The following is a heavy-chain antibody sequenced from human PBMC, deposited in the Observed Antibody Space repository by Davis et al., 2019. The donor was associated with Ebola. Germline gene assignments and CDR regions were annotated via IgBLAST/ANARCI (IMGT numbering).Heavy chain of an antibody. CDR3: ARGGPWGDQLVKDY. J-gene: IGHJ4*02. Sequence: PSETLSLTCTVSGYSISSGYYWGWIRQPPGKGLEWIGSIYHSGSTYYNPSLKSRVTISVDTSKNQFSLKLSSVTAADTAVYYCARGGPWGDQLVKDYWGQGTLVTVSS. CDR2: IYHSGST. V-gene: IGHV4-38-2*02. CDR1: GYSISSGYY. D-gene: IGHD6-6*01.